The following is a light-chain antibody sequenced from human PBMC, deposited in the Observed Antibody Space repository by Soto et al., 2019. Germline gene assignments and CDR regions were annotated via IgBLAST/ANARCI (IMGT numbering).Light chain of an antibody. CDR2: EVS. CDR1: SSDVGGYNY. J-gene: IGLJ2*01. V-gene: IGLV2-14*01. Sequence: QSALTQPASVSGSPGQSITISCTGTSSDVGGYNYVSWYQQHPGKAPKLMIYEVSNRPSGVSYRFSGSKSGNTASLTISALQAEDEADYYCSSYTSSSTSVFGGGTKVTVL. CDR3: SSYTSSSTSV.